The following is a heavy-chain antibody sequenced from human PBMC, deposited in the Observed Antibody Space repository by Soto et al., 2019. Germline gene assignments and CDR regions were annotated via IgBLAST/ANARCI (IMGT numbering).Heavy chain of an antibody. CDR2: IIPIFGTA. Sequence: SLLEGSRKAAVGSFSIYPISWVLQAPGQGLEWMGGIIPIFGTANYAQKFQGRVTITADKSTGTAYMELSSLRSEDTAVKHCTPVAADGYYYYYYGMAVWGPGTTVNV. D-gene: IGHD6-13*01. J-gene: IGHJ6*02. V-gene: IGHV1-69*06. CDR1: VGSFSIYP. CDR3: TPVAADGYYYYYYGMAV.